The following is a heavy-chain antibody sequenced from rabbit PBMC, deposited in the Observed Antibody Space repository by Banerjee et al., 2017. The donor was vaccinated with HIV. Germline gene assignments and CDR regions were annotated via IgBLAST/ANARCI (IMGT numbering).Heavy chain of an antibody. CDR2: IYPDYGST. V-gene: IGHV1S40*01. Sequence: QSLEESGGDLVKPGASLTLTCTASGFSFSSNYWMCWVRQAPGKGLEWIACIYPDYGSTDYASWAKGRFTISKTSSTTVTLQMTSLTAADTATYFCARGDAGFSFYERSYFTLWGQGTLVTVS. J-gene: IGHJ4*01. CDR1: GFSFSSNYW. D-gene: IGHD8-1*01. CDR3: ARGDAGFSFYERSYFTL.